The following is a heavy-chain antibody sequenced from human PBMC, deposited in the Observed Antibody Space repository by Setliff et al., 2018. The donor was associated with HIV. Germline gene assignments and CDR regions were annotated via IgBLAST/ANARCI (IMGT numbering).Heavy chain of an antibody. CDR3: ARELCTGGYCYSDY. J-gene: IGHJ4*02. CDR1: GLTFSSYA. V-gene: IGHV3-23*01. CDR2: IKGSGDTT. Sequence: PGGSLRLSCAASGLTFSSYAMSWVRQAPGKGLEWVSGIKGSGDTTYYADSVTGRFTISRDDSKNTLYLQMNSLRAEDTAVFYCARELCTGGYCYSDYWGQGTLVTVSS. D-gene: IGHD2-8*02.